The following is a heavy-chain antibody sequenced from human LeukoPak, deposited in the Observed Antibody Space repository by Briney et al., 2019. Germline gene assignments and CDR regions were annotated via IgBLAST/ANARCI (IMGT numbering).Heavy chain of an antibody. CDR1: GYTFTGYY. V-gene: IGHV1-18*04. Sequence: GASVKVSCKASGYTFTGYYMHWVRQAPGQGLEWMGWISAYNGNTNYAQKLQGRVTMTTDTSTSTAYMELRSLRSDDTAVYYCAREGGYYYEGDYWGQGTLVTVSS. CDR3: AREGGYYYEGDY. CDR2: ISAYNGNT. D-gene: IGHD3-22*01. J-gene: IGHJ4*02.